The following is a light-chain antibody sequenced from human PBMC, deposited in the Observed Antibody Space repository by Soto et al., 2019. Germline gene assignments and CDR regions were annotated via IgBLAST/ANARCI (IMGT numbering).Light chain of an antibody. CDR3: NSYTSASFYV. Sequence: QSVLTQPPSVSGAPGQRVTISCTGSSSNIGAGYDVSWYQQHPGKAPKLLIYEVTSRASGVSHRFSGSKSGNTASLTISGLQAEDEAEYYCNSYTSASFYVFGTGTKVTVL. J-gene: IGLJ1*01. CDR1: SSNIGAGYD. V-gene: IGLV2-14*01. CDR2: EVT.